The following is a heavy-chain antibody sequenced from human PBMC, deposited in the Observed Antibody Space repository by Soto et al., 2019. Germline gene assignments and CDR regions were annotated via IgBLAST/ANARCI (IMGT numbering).Heavy chain of an antibody. CDR1: GYPFSKYG. Sequence: QLQLVQSGAEVERPGASVRVSCKAYGYPFSKYGISWIRQAPGQGLEWMGWIKPDNGDTNYAQKFQGRVTMTTDTSSNTAYMELRSLRSDDTAVYYCATSYDSGFDPWGQGTLVNVSS. V-gene: IGHV1-18*04. CDR3: ATSYDSGFDP. J-gene: IGHJ5*02. CDR2: IKPDNGDT. D-gene: IGHD5-12*01.